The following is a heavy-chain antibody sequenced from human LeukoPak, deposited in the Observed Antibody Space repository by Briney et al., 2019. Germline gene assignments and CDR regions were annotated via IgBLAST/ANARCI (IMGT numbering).Heavy chain of an antibody. D-gene: IGHD4-17*01. CDR3: AKDTLRGDYRGFDY. CDR2: ISGSGGST. J-gene: IGHJ4*02. Sequence: GGFLRLSCAASGFTFSSYAMSWVRQAPGKGLEWVSAISGSGGSTYYADSVKGRFTISRDNSKNTLYLQMNSLRAEDTAVYYCAKDTLRGDYRGFDYWGQGTLVTVSS. V-gene: IGHV3-23*01. CDR1: GFTFSSYA.